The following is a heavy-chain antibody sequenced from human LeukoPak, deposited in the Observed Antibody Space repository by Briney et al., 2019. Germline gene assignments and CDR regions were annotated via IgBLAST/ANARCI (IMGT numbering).Heavy chain of an antibody. CDR3: ARGIVGATSGYFDY. V-gene: IGHV1-69*04. D-gene: IGHD1-26*01. CDR1: GGTFSSYA. CDR2: IIPILGIA. Sequence: SVKVSCKSSGGTFSSYAISWVRQAPGQGLELMGRIIPILGIANYAQKFQGRVTITADKSTSTAYMELSSLRSEDTAVYYCARGIVGATSGYFDYWGQGTLVTVSS. J-gene: IGHJ4*02.